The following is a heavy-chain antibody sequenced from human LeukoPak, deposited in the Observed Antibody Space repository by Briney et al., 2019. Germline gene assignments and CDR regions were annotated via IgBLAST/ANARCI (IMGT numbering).Heavy chain of an antibody. CDR1: GFPVSSNY. CDR3: ARGLGDSSGYYFGYFDY. V-gene: IGHV3-66*01. D-gene: IGHD3-22*01. Sequence: GGSLRLSCAASGFPVSSNYMSWVRQAPGKGLEWVSVIYSGGSTYYADSVKGRFTISRDNSKSTLYLQMNSLRAEDTAVYYCARGLGDSSGYYFGYFDYWGQGTLVTVSS. J-gene: IGHJ4*02. CDR2: IYSGGST.